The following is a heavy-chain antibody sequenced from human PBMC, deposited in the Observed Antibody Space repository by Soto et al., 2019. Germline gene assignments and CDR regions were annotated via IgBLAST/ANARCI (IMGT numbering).Heavy chain of an antibody. CDR2: ISYDGSNK. J-gene: IGHJ6*03. D-gene: IGHD3-10*01. Sequence: QVQLVESGGGVVQPGRSLRLSCAASGFTFSSYGMHWVRQAPGKGLEWVAVISYDGSNKYYEDSVKGRFIISRDISKNTLYMQMNSLRAEDTAVYYCAKDSDGSGTYCSYYYSYMDVWGKGTTVTVSS. V-gene: IGHV3-30*18. CDR1: GFTFSSYG. CDR3: AKDSDGSGTYCSYYYSYMDV.